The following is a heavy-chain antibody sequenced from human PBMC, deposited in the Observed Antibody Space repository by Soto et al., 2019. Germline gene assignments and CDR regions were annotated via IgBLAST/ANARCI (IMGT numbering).Heavy chain of an antibody. Sequence: ASVKVSCKASGYTFTSYYMHWVRQAPGQGLEWMGIINPSGGSTSYAQKFQGRVTMTRDTSTSTVYMELSSLRSEDTAVYYCARDPGIAAAGTPYYYMDVWGKGTTVTVSS. D-gene: IGHD6-13*01. V-gene: IGHV1-46*03. J-gene: IGHJ6*03. CDR3: ARDPGIAAAGTPYYYMDV. CDR1: GYTFTSYY. CDR2: INPSGGST.